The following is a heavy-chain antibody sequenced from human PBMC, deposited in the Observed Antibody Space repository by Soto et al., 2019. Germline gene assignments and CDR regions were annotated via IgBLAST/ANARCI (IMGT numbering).Heavy chain of an antibody. Sequence: KPGGSLRLSCSVSGFTFSNENMNWVRQVPGKGLEWVSSISGRSSFMNYADSVKGRFTISRDNDKSSLYLQMNSLRAEDTAVYYCARDPPLSMIVVVGVDDFWGQGTLVTVSS. V-gene: IGHV3-21*06. CDR3: ARDPPLSMIVVVGVDDF. J-gene: IGHJ4*02. CDR2: ISGRSSFM. D-gene: IGHD3-22*01. CDR1: GFTFSNEN.